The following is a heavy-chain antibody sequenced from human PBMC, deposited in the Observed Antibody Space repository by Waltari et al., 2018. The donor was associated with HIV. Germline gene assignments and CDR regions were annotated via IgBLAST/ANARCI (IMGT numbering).Heavy chain of an antibody. Sequence: QVQLVESGGGVVQPGDVLRLSCAASGPDFGSDGMHWVRQAPGKGLEWVAAISYDGMKKYYGGSLRGRLTISRDNSKKSLYLQMNTLRPEDTAIYFCARDSSQVHWFGESLALWGQGTLVIVSS. J-gene: IGHJ4*02. CDR1: GPDFGSDG. V-gene: IGHV3-30*03. CDR3: ARDSSQVHWFGESLAL. D-gene: IGHD3-10*01. CDR2: ISYDGMKK.